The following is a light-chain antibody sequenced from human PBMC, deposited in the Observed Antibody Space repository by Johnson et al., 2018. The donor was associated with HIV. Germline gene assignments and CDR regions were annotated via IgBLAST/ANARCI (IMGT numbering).Light chain of an antibody. CDR2: EDN. CDR1: SSNIENYF. CDR3: GAWDGSLSVYV. V-gene: IGLV1-51*02. J-gene: IGLJ1*01. Sequence: QAVLTQPPSVSAAPGQRVNISCSGTSSNIENYFVSWYQQLPGAAPRLLIYEDNKRPSGIPDRFSGSKSGASATLGITGLQTGDEADYYCGAWDGSLSVYVCGTGTK.